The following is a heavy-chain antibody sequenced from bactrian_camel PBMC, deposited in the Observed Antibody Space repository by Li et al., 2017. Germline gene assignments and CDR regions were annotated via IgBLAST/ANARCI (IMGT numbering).Heavy chain of an antibody. CDR3: GAGVEYCSRSNYCDCQLDALSRAGYRY. CDR2: INRRGTT. Sequence: VQLVESGGGSVQAGGSLRLSCRFATGYSAVTLCMGWFRQAPGKEREGVAAINRRGTTNYADSVLGRFTISKVNAEKTLYLQMDNLKPEDTAVYYCGAGVEYCSRSNYCDCQLDALSRAGYRYWGQGTQVTVS. D-gene: IGHD2*01. V-gene: IGHV3S53*01. CDR1: GYSAVTLC. J-gene: IGHJ4*01.